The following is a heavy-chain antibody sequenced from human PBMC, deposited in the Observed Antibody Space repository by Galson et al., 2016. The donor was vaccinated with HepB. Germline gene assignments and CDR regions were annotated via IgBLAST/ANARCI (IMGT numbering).Heavy chain of an antibody. CDR1: GYTFTSHD. J-gene: IGHJ5*02. Sequence: SVKVSCKASGYTFTSHDISWVRQAPGQGLEWMGWISAYNGNTNYAQKLQGRVTMTTDESTSTAYMELRSLRSDDTAVYYCARASTSWINWFYPWGQGTLVTVSS. V-gene: IGHV1-18*01. CDR3: ARASTSWINWFYP. CDR2: ISAYNGNT. D-gene: IGHD2-2*01.